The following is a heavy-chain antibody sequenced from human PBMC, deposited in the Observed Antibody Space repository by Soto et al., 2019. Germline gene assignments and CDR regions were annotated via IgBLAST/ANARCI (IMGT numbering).Heavy chain of an antibody. Sequence: QVQLVQSGAEVKKPGASVKVSCKASGYTFTGYYMHWVRQAPGQGLEWMGWINPNRGGTNYAQKFQGWVTMTRDTSISTAYMELSRLRSDDTAVYYCARELPSSSWYFDPWGQGTLVTVSS. D-gene: IGHD6-13*01. CDR3: ARELPSSSWYFDP. CDR1: GYTFTGYY. J-gene: IGHJ5*02. CDR2: INPNRGGT. V-gene: IGHV1-2*04.